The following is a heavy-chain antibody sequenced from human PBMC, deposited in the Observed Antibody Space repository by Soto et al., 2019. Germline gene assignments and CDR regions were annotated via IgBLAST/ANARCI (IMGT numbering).Heavy chain of an antibody. CDR1: GYSFATYG. CDR2: ISAHNGDT. J-gene: IGHJ4*02. V-gene: IGHV1-18*04. Sequence: QVQLVQSGAEVKKPGASVKVSCKASGYSFATYGFSWVRQAPGQGLEWVGWISAHNGDTHYSQKFQGRVTLTTDTTTDTGYMEVRSLTTDHTAVYFCANEPIYYNAGRGYYPLGHWGQGTLVTVSS. CDR3: ANEPIYYNAGRGYYPLGH. D-gene: IGHD3-22*01.